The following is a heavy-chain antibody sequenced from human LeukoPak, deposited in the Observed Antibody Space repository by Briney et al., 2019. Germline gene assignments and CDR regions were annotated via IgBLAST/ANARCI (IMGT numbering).Heavy chain of an antibody. Sequence: PGGSLRPSCAASGFTFSSYAMSWVRQAPGKGLEWVSVIYSGGSTYYADSVKGRFTISRDNSKNTLYLQMNSLRAEDTAVYYCARDRVTMVRRYYYGMDVWGQGTTVTVSS. J-gene: IGHJ6*02. V-gene: IGHV3-66*01. D-gene: IGHD3-10*01. CDR1: GFTFSSYA. CDR2: IYSGGST. CDR3: ARDRVTMVRRYYYGMDV.